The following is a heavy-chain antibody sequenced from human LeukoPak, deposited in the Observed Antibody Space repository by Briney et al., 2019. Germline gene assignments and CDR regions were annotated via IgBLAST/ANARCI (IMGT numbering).Heavy chain of an antibody. V-gene: IGHV1-69*06. D-gene: IGHD2-2*01. J-gene: IGHJ3*02. CDR2: IIPIFGTA. Sequence: ASVKVSCKASGGTFISYAISWVRQAPGQGLEWMGGIIPIFGTANYAQKFQGRVTITADKSTSTAYMELSSLRSEDTAVYYCARYSGFDIVVVPAAPSADDAFDIWGQGTMVTVSS. CDR1: GGTFISYA. CDR3: ARYSGFDIVVVPAAPSADDAFDI.